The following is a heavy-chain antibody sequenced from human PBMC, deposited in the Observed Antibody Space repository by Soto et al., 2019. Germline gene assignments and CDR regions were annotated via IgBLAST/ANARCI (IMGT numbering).Heavy chain of an antibody. CDR1: GYTFTSYA. D-gene: IGHD2-15*01. V-gene: IGHV1-3*01. CDR2: INAGNGNT. Sequence: EASVKVSCKDSGYTFTSYAMQWVRQAPGQRLEWMGWINAGNGNTKYSQKFQGRVTITRDTSASTAYMELSSLRSEDTAVYYCARDLGYALPDYWGQGTLVTVSS. J-gene: IGHJ4*02. CDR3: ARDLGYALPDY.